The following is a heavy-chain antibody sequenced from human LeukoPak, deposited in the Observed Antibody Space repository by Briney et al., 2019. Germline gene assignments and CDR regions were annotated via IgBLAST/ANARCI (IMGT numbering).Heavy chain of an antibody. J-gene: IGHJ4*02. D-gene: IGHD3-9*01. CDR3: AKWGDYDVLAGYYDPDY. CDR2: ITGSGGGT. V-gene: IGHV3-23*01. Sequence: GGSLRLSCAASGFTFSNYAMSWGRQAPRKGLEWVSAITGSGGGTYYADSVKGRFTISRDNSKNTMYLQMNSLRAEDTAVYYCAKWGDYDVLAGYYDPDYWGQGTLVTVSS. CDR1: GFTFSNYA.